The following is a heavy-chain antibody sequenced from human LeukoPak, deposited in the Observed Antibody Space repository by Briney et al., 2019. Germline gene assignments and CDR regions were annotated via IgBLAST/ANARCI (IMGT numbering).Heavy chain of an antibody. CDR1: GYSISSGYY. V-gene: IGHV4-38-2*02. CDR2: IYHSGST. J-gene: IGHJ4*02. D-gene: IGHD6-19*01. Sequence: SETLSLTCAVSGYSISSGYYWGWVRQPPGKGLEWIGSIYHSGSTYYNPSLKSRVTISVDTSKNQFSLKLSSVTAADTAVYYCAREEDIAVDNFDYWGQGTLVTVSS. CDR3: AREEDIAVDNFDY.